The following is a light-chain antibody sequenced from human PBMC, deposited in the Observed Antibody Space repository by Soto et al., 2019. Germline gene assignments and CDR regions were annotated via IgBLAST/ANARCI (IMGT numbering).Light chain of an antibody. CDR3: QQYNNWPPWT. Sequence: VMTHSPATLSVSPGERATLSCRASQSVSSNLAWYQQKPGQAPRLLIYGASTRATGIPARFSGSGSGTEFTLTISSLQSEDFAVYYCQQYNNWPPWTFGQGTKVDIK. J-gene: IGKJ1*01. CDR1: QSVSSN. CDR2: GAS. V-gene: IGKV3-15*01.